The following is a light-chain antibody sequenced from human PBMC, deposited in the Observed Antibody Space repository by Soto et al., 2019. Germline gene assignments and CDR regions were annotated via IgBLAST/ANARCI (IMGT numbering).Light chain of an antibody. CDR3: QQSNNYPLT. V-gene: IGKV1-5*03. CDR2: EAA. J-gene: IGKJ1*01. CDR1: QYIHNY. Sequence: DIQMTQSPSTLSASVGDRVTITCRASQYIHNYLAWYQQKPGEAPKLLIYEAANLESGVPSRFSGSGTGTELTLTISSLQPYDFATSYCQQSNNYPLTFGQGTRLEI.